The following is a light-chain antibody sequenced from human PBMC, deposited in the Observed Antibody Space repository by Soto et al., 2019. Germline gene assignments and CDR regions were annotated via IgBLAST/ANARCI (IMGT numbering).Light chain of an antibody. J-gene: IGKJ5*01. CDR3: QQRSNWPLGIT. CDR1: QSVSSY. V-gene: IGKV3-11*01. Sequence: EIVLTQSPATLSLSPGERATLSCRASQSVSSYLAWYQQKPGQAPRLLIYDASNRATGIPARLSGSGSGTDFTLTISSLEPEDFAVYYCQQRSNWPLGITFGQGTRLEIK. CDR2: DAS.